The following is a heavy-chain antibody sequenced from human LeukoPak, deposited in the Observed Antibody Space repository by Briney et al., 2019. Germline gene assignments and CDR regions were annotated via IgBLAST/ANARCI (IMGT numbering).Heavy chain of an antibody. V-gene: IGHV4-61*01. CDR2: IYYSGST. J-gene: IGHJ6*03. D-gene: IGHD3-10*01. CDR3: ARGIWFGESKYYYYYYYMDV. Sequence: SETLSLTCSVSGYSISSGFYWGWIRQPPGKGLEWIGYIYYSGSTNYNPSLKSRVTISVDTSKNQFSLKLSSVTAADTAVYYCARGIWFGESKYYYYYYYMDVWGKGTTVTISS. CDR1: GYSISSGFY.